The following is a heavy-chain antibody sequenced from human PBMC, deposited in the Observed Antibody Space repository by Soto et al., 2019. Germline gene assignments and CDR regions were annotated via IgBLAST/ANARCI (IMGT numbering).Heavy chain of an antibody. CDR1: GYSFTSYD. D-gene: IGHD3-10*01. CDR2: MNPNSGNT. CDR3: ASEQGRPGLET. V-gene: IGHV1-8*01. Sequence: QVQLVQSGAEVKKPGASVKVSCKASGYSFTSYDINWVRQATGQGLEWTGWMNPNSGNTGYAQKLQCRGTMTRNTSISKAYMELDSLNSDDTAVYYCASEQGRPGLETWRQATHVTVSS. J-gene: IGHJ5*02.